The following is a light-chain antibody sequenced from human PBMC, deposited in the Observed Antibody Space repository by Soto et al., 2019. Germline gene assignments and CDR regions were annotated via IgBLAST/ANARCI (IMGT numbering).Light chain of an antibody. CDR2: DAS. Sequence: EIVLTQSPATLSLSPGERATLSCRASQSVSSYLAWYQQKPGQAHRLLIYDASNRATGIPARFSGSGSGTDFTLPISSLEPEDFAVYYCQQRSNLAITFGQGTRLEIK. CDR3: QQRSNLAIT. V-gene: IGKV3-11*01. CDR1: QSVSSY. J-gene: IGKJ5*01.